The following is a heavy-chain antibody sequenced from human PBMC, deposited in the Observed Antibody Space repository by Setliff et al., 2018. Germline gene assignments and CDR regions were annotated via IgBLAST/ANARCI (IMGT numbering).Heavy chain of an antibody. CDR1: GGSISSYY. J-gene: IGHJ5*02. CDR2: FYHSGST. D-gene: IGHD3-3*01. Sequence: PSETLSLTCTVSGGSISSYYWTWIRQPPGKGLEWIGYFYHSGSTNYNPSLKSRVTISVDTSKNQFSLKLSSVTAADTAVYYCARAPQYSNFWYALSWFDPWGQGTLVTVSS. V-gene: IGHV4-59*12. CDR3: ARAPQYSNFWYALSWFDP.